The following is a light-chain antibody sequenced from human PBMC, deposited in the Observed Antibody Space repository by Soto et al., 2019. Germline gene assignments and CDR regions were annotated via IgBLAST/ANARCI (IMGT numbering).Light chain of an antibody. V-gene: IGLV3-21*02. CDR2: DDS. CDR1: IIGTKR. Sequence: SYELTQPPSVSVAPGQTAKITCGGEIIGTKRVHWYQQKPGQAPVLVIFDDSDRPSGIPERFSGSNSGNTATLTIGRVEAGDEADYYCQVWESRSDQQVFGGGTKVTVL. CDR3: QVWESRSDQQV. J-gene: IGLJ3*02.